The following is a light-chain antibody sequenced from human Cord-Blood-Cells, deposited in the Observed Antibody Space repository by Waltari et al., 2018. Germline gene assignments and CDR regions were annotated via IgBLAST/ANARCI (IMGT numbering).Light chain of an antibody. CDR1: QSVSSSY. CDR2: GGS. J-gene: IGKJ4*02. CDR3: QQYGSTPKLT. V-gene: IGKV3-20*01. Sequence: VLTQSPGTLSLSPGERATLSCRASQSVSSSYLAWYQQKPGQAPRLLLYGGSSRATGIPDGISGSGSGTDVTLTSSRREPEDFAVYYCQQYGSTPKLTFGGGTKVEIK.